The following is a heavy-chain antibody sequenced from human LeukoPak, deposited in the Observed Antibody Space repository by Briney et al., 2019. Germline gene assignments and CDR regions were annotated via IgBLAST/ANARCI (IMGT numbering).Heavy chain of an antibody. Sequence: GGSLRLSCAASGFTFSSYWMSWVRQAPEKGLEWVANIKQDGSEKYYVDSVKGRFTISRDNAKNSLYLQMNSLRAEDTAVYYCARDVLTLIAAAGTEVYYFDYWGQGTLVTVSS. CDR2: IKQDGSEK. CDR3: ARDVLTLIAAAGTEVYYFDY. J-gene: IGHJ4*02. V-gene: IGHV3-7*03. CDR1: GFTFSSYW. D-gene: IGHD6-13*01.